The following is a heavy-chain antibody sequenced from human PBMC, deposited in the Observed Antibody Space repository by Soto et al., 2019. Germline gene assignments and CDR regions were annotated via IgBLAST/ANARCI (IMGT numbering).Heavy chain of an antibody. CDR1: GFTFSSYG. D-gene: IGHD5-18*01. CDR3: AKNTAMVTFDY. CDR2: ISYDGSNK. J-gene: IGHJ4*02. V-gene: IGHV3-30*18. Sequence: QVQLVESGGGVVQPGRSLRLSCVASGFTFSSYGMHWVRQAPGKGLEWVAVISYDGSNKYYADSVKGRFTISRDNSKNTLYLQMNSLRAEDTAVYYCAKNTAMVTFDYWGQGTLVTVSS.